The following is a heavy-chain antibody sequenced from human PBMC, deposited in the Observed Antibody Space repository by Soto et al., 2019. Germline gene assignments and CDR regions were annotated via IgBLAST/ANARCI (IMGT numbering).Heavy chain of an antibody. J-gene: IGHJ6*02. CDR3: AKDLQAYGDYNYYYYGMDV. D-gene: IGHD4-17*01. Sequence: EVQMVESGGGLVQPGGSLRLSCAASGFSISDYWMSWVRQAPGKGLEWVGNINEDGSEENYVDSVKGRFTISRDNARNSLYLQMNSLRVEDTAVYYCAKDLQAYGDYNYYYYGMDVWGQGTTVIVSS. CDR1: GFSISDYW. CDR2: INEDGSEE. V-gene: IGHV3-7*01.